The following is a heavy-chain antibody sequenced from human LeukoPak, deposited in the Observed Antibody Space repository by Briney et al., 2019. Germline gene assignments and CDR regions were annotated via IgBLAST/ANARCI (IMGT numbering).Heavy chain of an antibody. J-gene: IGHJ6*03. CDR1: GYSISSGYY. CDR3: ARHPGIAAAGKYYYYYYYMDV. V-gene: IGHV4-38-2*01. D-gene: IGHD6-13*01. CDR2: IYHSGST. Sequence: PSETLSLTCAVSGYSISSGYYWGWIRQPPGKGLEWIGRIYHSGSTSYNPSLKSRVTISVDTSKNQFSLKLSSVTAADTAVYYCARHPGIAAAGKYYYYYYYMDVWGKGTTVTVSS.